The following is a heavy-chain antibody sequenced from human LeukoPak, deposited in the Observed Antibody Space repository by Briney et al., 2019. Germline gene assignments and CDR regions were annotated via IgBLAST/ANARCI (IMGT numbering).Heavy chain of an antibody. CDR3: ATDMCGGDFDAFDI. V-gene: IGHV1-24*01. D-gene: IGHD3-10*02. J-gene: IGHJ3*02. Sequence: ASVKVSCTVSGYSLSELSIHWVRQAPGKGLEWMGRFDPEDGETAYAQRFQGRVAMTEDTSTDTSYMELSSLRSEDTAVYYCATDMCGGDFDAFDIWGQGTMVTVSS. CDR2: FDPEDGET. CDR1: GYSLSELS.